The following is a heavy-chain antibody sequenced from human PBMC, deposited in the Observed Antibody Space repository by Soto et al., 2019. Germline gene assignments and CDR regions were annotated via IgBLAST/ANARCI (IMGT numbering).Heavy chain of an antibody. CDR2: INHSGST. V-gene: IGHV4-34*02. Sequence: QVQLQQWGAGLLKPSETLSLTCAVYGGSFSDYYWSGIRQPPGKGLEWIGEINHSGSTIYNPSLQRRVPMSVETSKIQFSLNLTSVTAADTAVYYCARGGCSGGSCYRPFFSDWGQGTLVTVSS. J-gene: IGHJ4*02. CDR3: ARGGCSGGSCYRPFFSD. CDR1: GGSFSDYY. D-gene: IGHD2-15*01.